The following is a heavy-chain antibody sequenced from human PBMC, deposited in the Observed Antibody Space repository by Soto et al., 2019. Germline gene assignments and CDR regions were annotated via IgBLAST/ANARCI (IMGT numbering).Heavy chain of an antibody. D-gene: IGHD1-7*01. CDR2: MSDDGTIR. Sequence: EVQLLESGGGLVQPGGSLSLSCAASGFTFSSYAMTWVRQAPGKGLEWVSSMSDDGTIRQYADSVKGRFAISRDNSKNTLYLEMSSLRVEDTAVYYCAKRRLELHSLDSCGQGTLVTVSS. V-gene: IGHV3-23*01. CDR3: AKRRLELHSLDS. J-gene: IGHJ4*02. CDR1: GFTFSSYA.